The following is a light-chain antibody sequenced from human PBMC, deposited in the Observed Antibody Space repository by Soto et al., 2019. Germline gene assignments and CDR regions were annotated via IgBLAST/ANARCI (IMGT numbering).Light chain of an antibody. J-gene: IGKJ1*01. CDR2: QAS. V-gene: IGKV1-5*03. Sequence: DIRMTQSPSTLSASIGDRVTITCRASVSVNRWLAWYQQKPGKTPKLLIYQASTLGSGGPSRFSGGGSGPEYTLVISSLQPDDFATYYFLLYNGNSQVFVQGTKVEIK. CDR1: VSVNRW. CDR3: LLYNGNSQV.